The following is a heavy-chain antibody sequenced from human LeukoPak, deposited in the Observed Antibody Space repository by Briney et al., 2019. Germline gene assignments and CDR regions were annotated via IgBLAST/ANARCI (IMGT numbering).Heavy chain of an antibody. CDR3: ARGYDTFDI. Sequence: GGSLRLSCAASGFTVSTNYMSWVRQAPGKGLGWVSVIYSGGSTYYADSVKGRFTISRDSSKNTLYIQMNSLRDEDTAVYYCARGYDTFDIWGQGTMVTVSS. D-gene: IGHD3-22*01. V-gene: IGHV3-53*01. CDR1: GFTVSTNY. CDR2: IYSGGST. J-gene: IGHJ3*02.